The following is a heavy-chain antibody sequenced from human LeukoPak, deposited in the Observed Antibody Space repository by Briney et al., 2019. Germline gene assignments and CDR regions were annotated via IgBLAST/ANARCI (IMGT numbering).Heavy chain of an antibody. CDR3: ARDRFDDSSGYYYHYYYYMDV. J-gene: IGHJ6*03. CDR2: IYYSGST. Sequence: SETLSLTCTVSGGSISSSGYYWGWIRQPPGKGLEWIGSIYYSGSTYYNPSLKSRVTISVDTSKNQFSLKLRSVTAADTAVYYCARDRFDDSSGYYYHYYYYMDVWGKGTTVTVSS. CDR1: GGSISSSGYY. D-gene: IGHD3-22*01. V-gene: IGHV4-39*07.